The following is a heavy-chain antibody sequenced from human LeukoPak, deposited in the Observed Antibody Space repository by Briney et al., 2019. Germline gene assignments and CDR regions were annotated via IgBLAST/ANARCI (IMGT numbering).Heavy chain of an antibody. V-gene: IGHV1-2*02. CDR1: GDTFTGYY. Sequence: ASVKVSYKASGDTFTGYYMHWVRQAPGRGLEWMGWSNPNSGGTNGAQKFQGRVTMTRDTSISTAYMELSRLRSDDTAVYYCARVGGPTYYDSSGYYHYYYYYMDVWGKGTTVTISS. CDR3: ARVGGPTYYDSSGYYHYYYYYMDV. D-gene: IGHD3-22*01. CDR2: SNPNSGGT. J-gene: IGHJ6*03.